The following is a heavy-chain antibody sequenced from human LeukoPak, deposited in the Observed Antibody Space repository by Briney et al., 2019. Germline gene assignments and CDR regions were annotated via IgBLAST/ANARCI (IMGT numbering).Heavy chain of an antibody. D-gene: IGHD6-25*01. CDR2: MNQDGSDI. CDR3: ARGGGRLDN. V-gene: IGHV3-7*04. J-gene: IGHJ4*02. CDR1: GFTFNSNW. Sequence: GGSLRLSCAFFGFTFNSNWMSWVRQVPGKGLEWVATMNQDGSDIYYVGAVKGRFTISRDNAKNSLFLQMNSLIDDDTALYYCARGGGRLDNWGQGTLVTVSS.